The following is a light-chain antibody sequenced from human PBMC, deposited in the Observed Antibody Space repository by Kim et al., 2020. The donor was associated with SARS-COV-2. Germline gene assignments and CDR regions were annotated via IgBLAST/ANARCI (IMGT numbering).Light chain of an antibody. CDR2: GAS. Sequence: SPGERATLSCRASQSVSSNLAWYQQKPGQAPRLLISGASTRATGIPARFSGSGYGTEFTLTISSLQSEDFAVYYCQQYNNWPPITFGQGTRLEIK. J-gene: IGKJ5*01. CDR3: QQYNNWPPIT. V-gene: IGKV3-15*01. CDR1: QSVSSN.